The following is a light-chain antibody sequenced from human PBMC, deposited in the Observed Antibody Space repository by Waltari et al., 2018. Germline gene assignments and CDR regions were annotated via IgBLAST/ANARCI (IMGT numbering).Light chain of an antibody. CDR1: ALPKQF. CDR3: QSTDSSGTVV. CDR2: KDI. V-gene: IGLV3-25*03. J-gene: IGLJ2*01. Sequence: SYELTQPPSVSVSPGQTARITCSGDALPKQFAYWYQQKPGQAPVVVIYKDIERPSGIPGRVSGASSGTRVTLTISGVQAEDEADYYCQSTDSSGTVVFGGGTKLTVL.